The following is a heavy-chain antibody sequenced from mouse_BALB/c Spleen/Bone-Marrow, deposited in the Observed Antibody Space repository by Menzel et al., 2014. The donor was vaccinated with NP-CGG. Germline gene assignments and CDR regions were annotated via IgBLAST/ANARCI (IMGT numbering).Heavy chain of an antibody. D-gene: IGHD1-2*01. CDR1: GFTFSDYY. CDR3: ARVLRPHYYAMDY. V-gene: IGHV5-4*02. Sequence: EVKLLESGGGLVKPGGSLKLSCAASGFTFSDYYMYWVRQTPEKRLEWVATISDGGSYTYYPDSVKGRSTISRDNAKNNLYLQMSSLKSEDTAMYYCARVLRPHYYAMDYWGQGTSVTVSS. CDR2: ISDGGSYT. J-gene: IGHJ4*01.